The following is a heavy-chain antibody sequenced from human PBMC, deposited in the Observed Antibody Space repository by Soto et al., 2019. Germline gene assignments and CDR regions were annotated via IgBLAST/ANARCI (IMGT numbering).Heavy chain of an antibody. CDR1: GFTFRDYY. J-gene: IGHJ5*02. V-gene: IGHV3-11*01. CDR2: IHSSGSTI. D-gene: IGHD1-1*01. Sequence: QVQLVESGGGLVRPGGSLRLSCAASGFTFRDYYMTWIRQAPGKGLEWVSYIHSSGSTIYYADSVKGRFTVSRDNAKNSLYLQMNSLRAEDTAFYYCARAVNWNEFDPWGQGTLVTVAS. CDR3: ARAVNWNEFDP.